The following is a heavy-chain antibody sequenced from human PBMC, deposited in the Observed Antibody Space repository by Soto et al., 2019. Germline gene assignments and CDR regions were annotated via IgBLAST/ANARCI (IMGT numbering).Heavy chain of an antibody. CDR3: AATHYCSSTSCYRSWFDP. J-gene: IGHJ5*02. CDR1: GFTFTSSA. CDR2: IAVGSGNT. D-gene: IGHD2-2*02. V-gene: IGHV1-58*01. Sequence: SVKVSCKASGFTFTSSAVQWVRQARGQRLEWIGWIAVGSGNTNYAQKFQERVTITRDMSTSTAYMELSSLRSEDTAVYYCAATHYCSSTSCYRSWFDPWGQGTLVTVSS.